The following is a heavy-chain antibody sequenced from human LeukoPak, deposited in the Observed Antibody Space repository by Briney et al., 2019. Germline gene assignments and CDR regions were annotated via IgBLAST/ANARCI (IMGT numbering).Heavy chain of an antibody. CDR2: ISWNSGSI. CDR3: ARDFPPSHYSSGWYWSRTGRRRDYYFDY. J-gene: IGHJ4*02. V-gene: IGHV3-9*01. D-gene: IGHD6-19*01. Sequence: GGALRLSCAASGFTFDDYAMHWVRQAPGKGLEWVSGISWNSGSIGYADSVKGRFTISRDNAKNSLYLQMNSLRAEDTAVYYCARDFPPSHYSSGWYWSRTGRRRDYYFDYWGQGTLVTVSS. CDR1: GFTFDDYA.